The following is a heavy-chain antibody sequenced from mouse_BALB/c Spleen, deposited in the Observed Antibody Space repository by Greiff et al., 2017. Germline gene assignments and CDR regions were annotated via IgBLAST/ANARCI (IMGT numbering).Heavy chain of an antibody. Sequence: QVQLKESGAELAKPGASVKMSCKASGYTFTSYWMHWVKQRPGQGLEWIGYINPSTGYTEYNQKFKDKATLTADKSSSTAYMQLSSLTSEDSAVYYCAHKGGYYVDYYAMDYWGQGTSVTVSS. CDR2: INPSTGYT. CDR3: AHKGGYYVDYYAMDY. CDR1: GYTFTSYW. V-gene: IGHV1-7*01. D-gene: IGHD2-3*01. J-gene: IGHJ4*01.